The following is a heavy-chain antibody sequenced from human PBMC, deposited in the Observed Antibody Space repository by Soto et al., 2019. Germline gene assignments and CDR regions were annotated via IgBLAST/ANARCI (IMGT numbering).Heavy chain of an antibody. D-gene: IGHD3-22*01. CDR2: MTESGGST. Sequence: GGSLRLSCAASGFTFRSYAMSWVRQTPGKGLEWVSAMTESGGSTYYADSVKGRFTISRDNSKNTLFLQMNTLGAEDTAIYYCARESPYNDAAFDVWGQGTMVTVSS. J-gene: IGHJ3*01. CDR3: ARESPYNDAAFDV. CDR1: GFTFRSYA. V-gene: IGHV3-23*01.